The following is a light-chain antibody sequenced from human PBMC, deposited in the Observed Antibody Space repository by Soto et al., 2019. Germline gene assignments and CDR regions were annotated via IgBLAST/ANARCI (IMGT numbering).Light chain of an antibody. J-gene: IGLJ1*01. CDR3: AAWDGDLYYV. CDR2: SNS. CDR1: SSNIGTNT. Sequence: QSVLTQPPSASGTPGQRVTISCSGSSSNIGTNTVNWYQQLPGTAPKLLIFSNSQRPSGVPDRFSASKSGTSASLAISGLQSDDEADFYCAAWDGDLYYVFGTGTKLTVL. V-gene: IGLV1-44*01.